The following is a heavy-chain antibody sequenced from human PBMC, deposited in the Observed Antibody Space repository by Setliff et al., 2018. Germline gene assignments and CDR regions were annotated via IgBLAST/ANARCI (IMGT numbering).Heavy chain of an antibody. CDR1: GGSISSYY. Sequence: SETLSLTCTVSGGSISSYYWSWIRQPPGKGLEWIGYIYSSGSTNNNPSLKRRATISVDTSKNQFSLKLSSVTAADTAVYYCARAAKYDSSGYYGFWFDPWGQGTLVTVSS. J-gene: IGHJ5*02. CDR2: IYSSGST. D-gene: IGHD3-22*01. CDR3: ARAAKYDSSGYYGFWFDP. V-gene: IGHV4-59*01.